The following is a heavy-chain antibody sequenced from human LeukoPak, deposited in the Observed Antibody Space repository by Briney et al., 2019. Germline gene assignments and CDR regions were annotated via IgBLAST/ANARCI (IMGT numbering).Heavy chain of an antibody. D-gene: IGHD2-15*01. J-gene: IGHJ4*02. CDR2: ISSRDSII. CDR3: ATGWACSGGSCYGYFDY. V-gene: IGHV3-48*03. CDR1: GFTFNYE. Sequence: GGSLRLSCAASGFTFNYEMNWVRQAPGKGLEWVSYISSRDSIIYYADYVKGRFTISRDNAKNSLYLQMNSLRAEDTAAYYCATGWACSGGSCYGYFDYWGQGTLVTVSS.